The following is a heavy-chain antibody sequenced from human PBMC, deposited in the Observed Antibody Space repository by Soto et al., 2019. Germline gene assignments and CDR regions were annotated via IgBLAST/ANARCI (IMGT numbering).Heavy chain of an antibody. J-gene: IGHJ6*02. CDR2: INHGGGT. CDR3: AREEVPQWFSKGYYGMDV. V-gene: IGHV4-34*01. D-gene: IGHD6-13*01. Sequence: SETLSLTCAVDGGSFNGYYWTWIRQTPGKGLEWIGEINHGGGTNYNPSLKSRVTILIDASKNQFSLKLNSVTAADTAVYYCAREEVPQWFSKGYYGMDVWGQGTTVTVSS. CDR1: GGSFNGYY.